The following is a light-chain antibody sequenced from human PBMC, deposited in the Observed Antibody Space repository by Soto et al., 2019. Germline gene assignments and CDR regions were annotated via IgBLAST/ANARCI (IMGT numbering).Light chain of an antibody. V-gene: IGKV3-15*01. J-gene: IGKJ1*01. Sequence: EIVLTQSPATLSLSKGERATLSCRASQSISSNLAWYQQKPGQAPRLLIYGAFTRATGIPARFSGTGSGTEFTLTISSLQYEDFALYYCQQYNDWPLTFGQGTKVDIK. CDR2: GAF. CDR1: QSISSN. CDR3: QQYNDWPLT.